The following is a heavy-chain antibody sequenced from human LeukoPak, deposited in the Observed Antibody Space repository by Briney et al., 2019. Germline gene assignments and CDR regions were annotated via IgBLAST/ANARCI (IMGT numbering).Heavy chain of an antibody. CDR1: GYTFTGYY. CDR3: ARGPYQQQLVGVGFDP. CDR2: INPNSGVT. D-gene: IGHD6-13*01. Sequence: ASVKVSCKASGYTFTGYYMHWVRQAPGQGLEWMGRINPNSGVTNYAQKFQGRVTMTRDTSISTAYMELSRLRSDDTAVYYCARGPYQQQLVGVGFDPWGQGTLVTVSS. V-gene: IGHV1-2*06. J-gene: IGHJ5*02.